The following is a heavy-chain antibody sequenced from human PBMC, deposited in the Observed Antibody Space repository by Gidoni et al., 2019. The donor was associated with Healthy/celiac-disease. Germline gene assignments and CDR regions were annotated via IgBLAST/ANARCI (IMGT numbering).Heavy chain of an antibody. J-gene: IGHJ5*02. CDR1: GDSISSGGYY. V-gene: IGHV4-31*03. CDR3: AREYSSSKNWFDP. Sequence: QVQLQESGPGLVKPSQTLSLTCTVSGDSISSGGYYWSWFRQHPGKGLAWIGYTYYSGSAYYNPSLKSRVTISVDTSKNQFSLKLSSVTAADTAVYYCAREYSSSKNWFDPWGQGTLVTVSS. CDR2: TYYSGSA. D-gene: IGHD6-13*01.